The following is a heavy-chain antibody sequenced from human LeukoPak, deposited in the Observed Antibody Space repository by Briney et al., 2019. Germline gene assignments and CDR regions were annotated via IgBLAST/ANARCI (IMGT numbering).Heavy chain of an antibody. J-gene: IGHJ6*02. Sequence: GQSMRLARAPAALTPSSNYMSWDRQAQGKGMEWDSVIYSGGSPYYPDSVRGRFTISRANSKNTLYLQMNSLRAEDTAVYYCARDRSIAARPEYYYYGMDVWGQGTTVTVSS. V-gene: IGHV3-53*01. CDR3: ARDRSIAARPEYYYYGMDV. CDR2: IYSGGSP. CDR1: ALTPSSNY. D-gene: IGHD6-6*01.